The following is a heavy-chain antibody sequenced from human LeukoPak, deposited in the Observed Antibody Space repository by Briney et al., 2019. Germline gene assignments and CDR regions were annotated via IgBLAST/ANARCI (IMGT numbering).Heavy chain of an antibody. CDR2: ISSSSSHI. V-gene: IGHV3-21*01. Sequence: GGSLRLSCAASGFTFSSYSMNWVRQAPGKGLEWVSSISSSSSHIYYADSVKGRFTISRDNAKNSLYLQMNSLRAEDTAVYYCARAQYGSGRGDYWGQGTLVTVSS. J-gene: IGHJ4*02. D-gene: IGHD3-10*01. CDR3: ARAQYGSGRGDY. CDR1: GFTFSSYS.